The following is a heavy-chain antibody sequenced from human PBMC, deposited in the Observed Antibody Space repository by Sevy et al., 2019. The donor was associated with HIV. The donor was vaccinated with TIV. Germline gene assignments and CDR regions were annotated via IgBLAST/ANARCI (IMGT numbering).Heavy chain of an antibody. D-gene: IGHD6-13*01. CDR2: IRYDGSDK. Sequence: GGSLRLSCAASGFIFSNYGMHWVRQVPGKGLEWVTFIRYDGSDKYYAASVKGRFTISRDDSKNKLYLQMDSLRAEDTAIYYCAKDLAGPGRRYFDYWGQGTLVTVSS. CDR1: GFIFSNYG. V-gene: IGHV3-30*02. CDR3: AKDLAGPGRRYFDY. J-gene: IGHJ4*02.